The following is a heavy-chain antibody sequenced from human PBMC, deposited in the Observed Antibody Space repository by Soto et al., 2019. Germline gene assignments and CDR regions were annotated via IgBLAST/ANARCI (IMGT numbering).Heavy chain of an antibody. Sequence: SETLSLTCTVSGDSINSGDYYWSWIRQPPGKGLEWIGYIYYSGSTYYNPSLKSRVIISVDTSKNQFSLKLSSVTAADTAVYYCARGRYYYDSSGYYFRYYGMDVWGQGTTVTVSS. CDR2: IYYSGST. D-gene: IGHD3-22*01. J-gene: IGHJ6*02. CDR1: GDSINSGDYY. V-gene: IGHV4-30-4*01. CDR3: ARGRYYYDSSGYYFRYYGMDV.